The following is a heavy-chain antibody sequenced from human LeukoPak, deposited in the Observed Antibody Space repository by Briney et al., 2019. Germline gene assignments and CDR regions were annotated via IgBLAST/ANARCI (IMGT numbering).Heavy chain of an antibody. D-gene: IGHD2-2*01. Sequence: ASVKVSCKASGYTFTSYDINWVRQATGQGLEWMGWMNPNSGNTGYAQKFQGRVTITRNTSISTAYMELSSLRSEDTAVYYCGRVGSSTSYYYYMDVWGKGTTVTVSS. J-gene: IGHJ6*03. CDR2: MNPNSGNT. V-gene: IGHV1-8*03. CDR3: GRVGSSTSYYYYMDV. CDR1: GYTFTSYD.